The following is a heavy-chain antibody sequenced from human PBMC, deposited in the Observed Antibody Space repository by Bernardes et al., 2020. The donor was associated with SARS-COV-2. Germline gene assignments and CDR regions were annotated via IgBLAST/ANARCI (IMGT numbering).Heavy chain of an antibody. CDR2: IWYDGSNK. CDR3: ACAPSEMLRGY. Sequence: SLIRSCAASGFSFSTYGMHWVRQAPGQGLEWVAVIWYDGSNKYYADSVKGRFTISRDNSKNTLFLQMNSLRAEDTAVYYCACAPSEMLRGYWGQGTLVTVSS. CDR1: GFSFSTYG. D-gene: IGHD3-10*01. V-gene: IGHV3-33*01. J-gene: IGHJ4*02.